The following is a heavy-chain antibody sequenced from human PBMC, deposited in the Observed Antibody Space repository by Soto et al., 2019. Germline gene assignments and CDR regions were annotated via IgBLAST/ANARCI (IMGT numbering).Heavy chain of an antibody. Sequence: DVQLVQSGAEVKNPGASLKISCKGSGYSFNSYWISWVRQMPATGLEWMGIIYPGDSDTRYSPSFQGQVTISADKSIITAYLQWSSLKASDTAMYYCARRRERVDFDYWGQGTLVTVSS. CDR2: IYPGDSDT. CDR1: GYSFNSYW. D-gene: IGHD1-1*01. V-gene: IGHV5-51*01. CDR3: ARRRERVDFDY. J-gene: IGHJ4*02.